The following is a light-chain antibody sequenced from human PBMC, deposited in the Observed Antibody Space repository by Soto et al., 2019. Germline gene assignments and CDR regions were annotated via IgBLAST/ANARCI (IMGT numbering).Light chain of an antibody. V-gene: IGLV2-23*01. Sequence: QSALTQPASVSGSPGQSITISCTGTSSDVGSDKRVSWYQQHPGKAPKLMIYEDNRRPSGVSNRFSGSKSGNTASLTISGLQAEDEADYYCCSYAGSVLLGGGTKLTVL. CDR2: EDN. J-gene: IGLJ2*01. CDR1: SSDVGSDKR. CDR3: CSYAGSVL.